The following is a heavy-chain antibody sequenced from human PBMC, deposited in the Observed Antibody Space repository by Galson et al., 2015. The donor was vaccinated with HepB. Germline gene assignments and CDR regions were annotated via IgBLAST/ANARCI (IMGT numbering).Heavy chain of an antibody. Sequence: SVKVSCKASGYDFSNYAMNWVRQAPGQGLQWMAWINNNGDSRRYAQGFRGRVVLSLDTSVTTAYLQINNLKGDDTAIYFCARDSGAGEVISEYDTFDIWGQGTMVTVSS. CDR3: ARDSGAGEVISEYDTFDI. CDR1: GYDFSNYA. D-gene: IGHD3-16*01. J-gene: IGHJ3*02. V-gene: IGHV7-4-1*02. CDR2: INNNGDSR.